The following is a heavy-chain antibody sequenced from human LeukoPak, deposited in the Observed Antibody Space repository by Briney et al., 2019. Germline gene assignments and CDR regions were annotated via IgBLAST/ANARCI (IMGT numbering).Heavy chain of an antibody. CDR2: IVVGSGNT. D-gene: IGHD1-7*01. CDR1: GFTFTTSA. V-gene: IGHV1-58*01. Sequence: SVKVSCKASGFTFTTSAVQWVRQARGQRLEWIGWIVVGSGNTNYAQRFQERVTITRDISTSTAYMEVTSLRSEDTAVYYCTAGSNWNSGAYWGQGTLVTVSS. CDR3: TAGSNWNSGAY. J-gene: IGHJ4*02.